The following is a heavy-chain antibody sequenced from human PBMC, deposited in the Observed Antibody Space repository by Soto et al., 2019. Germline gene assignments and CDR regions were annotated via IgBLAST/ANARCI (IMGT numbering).Heavy chain of an antibody. CDR2: IKPNGDGGTV. CDR3: ATVYCATTSCYAPFDY. CDR1: GFTFSNAW. D-gene: IGHD2-2*01. Sequence: VHLVESGGGLVKAGGSLRLSCAASGFTFSNAWMSWVRQAPGKGLEWIGRIKPNGDGGTVDYASPVKGRFTISRDDSKSMLYLDLNSLKAEDTGVYFCATVYCATTSCYAPFDYWGKGTLVTVSS. V-gene: IGHV3-15*01. J-gene: IGHJ4*02.